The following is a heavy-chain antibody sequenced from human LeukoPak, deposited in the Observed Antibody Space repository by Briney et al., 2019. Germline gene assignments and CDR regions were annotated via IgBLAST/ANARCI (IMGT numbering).Heavy chain of an antibody. CDR2: IWYDGSNK. J-gene: IGHJ4*02. D-gene: IGHD3-10*01. CDR1: GFTFSSYG. V-gene: IGHV3-33*01. CDR3: ARESVLLWFGEVGRGYYFDY. Sequence: PGRSLRLSCAASGFTFSSYGMHWVRQAPGKGLEWVAVIWYDGSNKYYADSVKGRFTISRDNSKNTLYLQMNSLRAEDTAVYYCARESVLLWFGEVGRGYYFDYWGQGTLVTVSS.